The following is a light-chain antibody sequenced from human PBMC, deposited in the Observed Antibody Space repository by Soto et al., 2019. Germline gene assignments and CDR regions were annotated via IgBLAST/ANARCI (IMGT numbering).Light chain of an antibody. Sequence: EIVLTQSPGTLSLSPGERATLSCRASQSVSSSYLAWYQQKPVQAPRLLIYGASSRATGIPDRFSGSGSGTDFTLTISRLEPEDFAVYYCQQYGSSPPYTFGQGTKLVIK. CDR3: QQYGSSPPYT. V-gene: IGKV3-20*01. J-gene: IGKJ2*01. CDR2: GAS. CDR1: QSVSSSY.